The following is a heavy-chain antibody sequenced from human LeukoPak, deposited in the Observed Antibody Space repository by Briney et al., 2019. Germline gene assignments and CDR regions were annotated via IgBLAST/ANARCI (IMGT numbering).Heavy chain of an antibody. D-gene: IGHD6-13*01. J-gene: IGHJ5*02. CDR1: GGSISRYY. V-gene: IGHV4-59*12. Sequence: SETLSLTCTVSGGSISRYYWSWIRQPPGKGLEWIGYISYTGSTTYNSSLKSRVTISLDTSQNQFSLKLSSVTAAGTAVYYCAREEVYSSSWYGNWFDPWGQGTLVTVSS. CDR2: ISYTGST. CDR3: AREEVYSSSWYGNWFDP.